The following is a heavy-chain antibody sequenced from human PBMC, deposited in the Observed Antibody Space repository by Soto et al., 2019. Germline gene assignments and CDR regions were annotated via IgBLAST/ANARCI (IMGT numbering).Heavy chain of an antibody. CDR3: ARRTVNIRTFYSGLKTHCFDY. CDR1: GGSISSYY. V-gene: IGHV4-59*08. D-gene: IGHD6-19*01. CDR2: IYYSGST. Sequence: SETLSLTCTVSGGSISSYYRSWIRQPPGKGLELIGNIYYSGSTYYNPSLKSRVAISVDTSKNQFSLKLKSVTAADTAIYYCARRTVNIRTFYSGLKTHCFDYWGQGAPVTVSS. J-gene: IGHJ4*02.